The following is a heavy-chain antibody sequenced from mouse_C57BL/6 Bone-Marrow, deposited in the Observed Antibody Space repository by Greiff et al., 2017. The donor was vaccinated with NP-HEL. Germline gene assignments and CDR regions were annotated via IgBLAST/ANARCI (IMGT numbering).Heavy chain of an antibody. CDR1: GFTFSDYG. Sequence: EVKLVESGGGLVKPGGSLKLSCAASGFTFSDYGMHWVRQAPEKGLEWVAYISSGSSTIYDADTVKGRFTISRDNAKNTLFLQMTSLRSEDTAMYYCARPYGSSPYWYFDVWGTGTTVTVSS. J-gene: IGHJ1*03. D-gene: IGHD1-1*01. V-gene: IGHV5-17*01. CDR3: ARPYGSSPYWYFDV. CDR2: ISSGSSTI.